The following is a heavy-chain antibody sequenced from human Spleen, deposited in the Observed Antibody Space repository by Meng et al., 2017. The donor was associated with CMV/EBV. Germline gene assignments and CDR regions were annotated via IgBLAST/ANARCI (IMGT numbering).Heavy chain of an antibody. CDR3: ARDIQLWPHYFDY. V-gene: IGHV1-69*13. J-gene: IGHJ4*02. CDR1: GYTLTSYG. D-gene: IGHD5-18*01. CDR2: IIPIFGTA. Sequence: QVQLVRSGAGVKKPGASGKVSCKASGYTLTSYGISWVRQAPGQGLEWMGGIIPIFGTANYAQKFQGRVTITADESTSTAYMELSSLRSEDTAVYYCARDIQLWPHYFDYWGQGTLVTVSS.